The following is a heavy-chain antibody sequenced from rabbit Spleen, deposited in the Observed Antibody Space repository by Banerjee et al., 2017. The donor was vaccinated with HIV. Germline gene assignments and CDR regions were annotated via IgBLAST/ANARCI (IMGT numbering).Heavy chain of an antibody. J-gene: IGHJ2*01. CDR2: IYGGDGHST. D-gene: IGHD1-1*01. V-gene: IGHV1S40*01. CDR1: GFSFSNSYY. CDR3: ARNYVNAFDP. Sequence: QSLEESGGDRVKPGASLTLTCTASGFSFSNSYYMCWVRQAPGKGLESIACIYGGDGHSTWYANWAKGRFTISKTSSTTVTLQVTSLTAADTATYFCARNYVNAFDPWGPGTLVTVS.